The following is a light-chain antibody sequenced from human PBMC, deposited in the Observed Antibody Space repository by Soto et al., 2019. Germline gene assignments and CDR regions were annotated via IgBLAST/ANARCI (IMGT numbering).Light chain of an antibody. CDR1: QSLSSTY. V-gene: IGKV3-20*01. Sequence: ETVLTQSPGTLSLSPGERATLSCRASQSLSSTYLAWYQQKPGQAPRLLIYGASSRATGITDRFSGSGSGTVFTLTISRLEPEDFAVYYCQRYGSSPITFGQGTRLEIK. CDR3: QRYGSSPIT. J-gene: IGKJ5*01. CDR2: GAS.